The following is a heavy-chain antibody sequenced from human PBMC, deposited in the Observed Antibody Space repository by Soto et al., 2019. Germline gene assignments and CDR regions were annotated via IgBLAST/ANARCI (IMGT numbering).Heavy chain of an antibody. V-gene: IGHV3-23*01. Sequence: PVGSLRLSCAASGFTFTRYMTWVRQAPGKGLEWVSAISGSGAGTYYADSVKGRFTISRDNSKNTLYLQMNSLRAEDTAVYYCAKDGSEQWLEHLDYWGQGALVTVSS. CDR2: ISGSGAGT. CDR3: AKDGSEQWLEHLDY. D-gene: IGHD6-19*01. CDR1: GFTFTRY. J-gene: IGHJ4*02.